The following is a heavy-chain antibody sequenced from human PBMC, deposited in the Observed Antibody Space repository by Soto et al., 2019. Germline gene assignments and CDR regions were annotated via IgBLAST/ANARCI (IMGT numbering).Heavy chain of an antibody. CDR3: ARDVTYYYDSSGYSKGGGAFDI. Sequence: SETLSLTCTVSGGSISSGDYYWSWIRQPPGKGLEWIGYIYYSGSTYYNPSLKSRVTISVDTSKNQFSLKLSSVTAADTAVYYCARDVTYYYDSSGYSKGGGAFDIWGQGTMVT. V-gene: IGHV4-30-4*01. D-gene: IGHD3-22*01. CDR2: IYYSGST. CDR1: GGSISSGDYY. J-gene: IGHJ3*02.